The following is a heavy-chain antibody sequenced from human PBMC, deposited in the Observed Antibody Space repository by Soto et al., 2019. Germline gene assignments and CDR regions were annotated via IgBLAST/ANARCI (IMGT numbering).Heavy chain of an antibody. J-gene: IGHJ4*02. CDR2: IHYSGRT. D-gene: IGHD1-26*01. Sequence: PSETLSLTCSVSNGSISGFYWTWIRQPPGKILEWIGYIHYSGRTDYNPSLTSRATMSVDTSKNQFSLNLKSITAADTAVYYCVRVGVGIGNHFDSWGRGTLGTVS. V-gene: IGHV4-59*12. CDR1: NGSISGFY. CDR3: VRVGVGIGNHFDS.